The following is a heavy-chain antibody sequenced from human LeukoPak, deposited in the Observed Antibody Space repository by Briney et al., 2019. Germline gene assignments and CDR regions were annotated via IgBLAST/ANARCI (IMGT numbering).Heavy chain of an antibody. Sequence: PGGSLRLSCAASGLTFSTNWMHWVRQAPGKGLVWVSRINGDGSRTNYADSVEGRFTISRDNAKNTVYLQMNSLRAEDTAVYYCARSHQRVGIEDYWGQGTLVTVSS. CDR1: GLTFSTNW. CDR3: ARSHQRVGIEDY. D-gene: IGHD1-26*01. J-gene: IGHJ4*02. V-gene: IGHV3-74*01. CDR2: INGDGSRT.